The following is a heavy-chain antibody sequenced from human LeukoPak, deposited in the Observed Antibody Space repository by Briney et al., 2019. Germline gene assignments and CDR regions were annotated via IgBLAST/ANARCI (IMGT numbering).Heavy chain of an antibody. CDR1: RYTFTSYD. J-gene: IGHJ6*02. Sequence: ASLKPSCKASRYTFTSYDINSVRQATGKQGKGLGWMNPNSGNTRYAQKFQGRVTMTRDTSIRTAYMELSRLRSEDTAVYYCARGRGSGYDRPYSYYGMDVWGQGTTVTVSS. CDR3: ARGRGSGYDRPYSYYGMDV. D-gene: IGHD5-12*01. CDR2: MNPNSGNT. V-gene: IGHV1-8*01.